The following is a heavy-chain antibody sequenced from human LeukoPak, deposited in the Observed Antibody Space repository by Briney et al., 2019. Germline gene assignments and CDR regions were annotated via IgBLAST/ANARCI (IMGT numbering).Heavy chain of an antibody. CDR3: ARVEYYDSSGYYLDY. Sequence: ASVKVSCKASGYTFTGYYMHWVRQAPGQGLEWMGWINPNSGGTNYAQKFQGRVTMTRDTSISTAYMELSRLRSDDTAVYYCARVEYYDSSGYYLDYWGQGTLVTVSS. CDR2: INPNSGGT. J-gene: IGHJ4*02. CDR1: GYTFTGYY. D-gene: IGHD3-22*01. V-gene: IGHV1-2*02.